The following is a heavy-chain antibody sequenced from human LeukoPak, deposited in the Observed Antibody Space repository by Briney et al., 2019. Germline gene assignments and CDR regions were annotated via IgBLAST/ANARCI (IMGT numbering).Heavy chain of an antibody. CDR3: ARTEPSERYYYGMDV. J-gene: IGHJ6*02. V-gene: IGHV3-30-3*01. CDR2: ISYDGSNK. CDR1: EFTFSSYW. Sequence: GGSLRLSCAASEFTFSSYWMDWVRQAPGKGLEWVAVISYDGSNKYYADSVKGRFTISRDNSKNTLYLQMNSLRAEDTAVYYCARTEPSERYYYGMDVWGQGTTVTASS.